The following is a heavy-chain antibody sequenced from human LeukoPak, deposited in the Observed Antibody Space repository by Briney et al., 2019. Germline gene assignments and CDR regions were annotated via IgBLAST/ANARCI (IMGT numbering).Heavy chain of an antibody. J-gene: IGHJ5*02. V-gene: IGHV3-21*01. Sequence: SGGSLRLSCAASGFTFSSYSMNWVRQAPGKGLEWVSSISSSSSYIYYADSVKGRFTISRDNAKNSLYLQMNSLRAEDSAVYYCAREQNYYDSSGYRNWFDPWGQGTLVTVSS. CDR1: GFTFSSYS. CDR2: ISSSSSYI. D-gene: IGHD3-22*01. CDR3: AREQNYYDSSGYRNWFDP.